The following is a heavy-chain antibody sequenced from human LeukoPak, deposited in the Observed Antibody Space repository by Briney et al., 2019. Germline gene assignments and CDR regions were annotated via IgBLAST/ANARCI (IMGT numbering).Heavy chain of an antibody. CDR2: INAGNGNT. CDR3: ARGTGDFWSGANYYYGMDV. V-gene: IGHV1-3*01. Sequence: ASVKVSCKASGYTFTSYAMHWVRQAPGQRLEWMGWINAGNGNTKYSQKFQGRVTITRDTSASTAYMELSSLRSEDTAVYYCARGTGDFWSGANYYYGMDVWGQGTTVTVS. J-gene: IGHJ6*02. CDR1: GYTFTSYA. D-gene: IGHD3-3*01.